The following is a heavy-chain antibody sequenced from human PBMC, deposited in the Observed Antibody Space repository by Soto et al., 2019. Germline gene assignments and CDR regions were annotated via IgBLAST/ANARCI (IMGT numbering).Heavy chain of an antibody. CDR2: VSGYNGNT. CDR1: GYTFTNYG. V-gene: IGHV1-18*04. Sequence: QVQLLVQSGSEVKKPGASVKVFCQASGYTFTNYGISWVRQAPGQGLEWMGWVSGYNGNTNYAQKLRGRVTMTTDTSTSTAYMELRTLRSDDTAVYYCARDEGSHGFDSWGQGTLVTVSS. CDR3: ARDEGSHGFDS. D-gene: IGHD6-19*01. J-gene: IGHJ4*02.